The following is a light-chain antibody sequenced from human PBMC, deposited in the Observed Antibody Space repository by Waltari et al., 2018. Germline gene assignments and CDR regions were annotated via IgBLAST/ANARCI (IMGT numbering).Light chain of an antibody. V-gene: IGKV1-5*03. CDR3: QRYNDYPWA. CDR2: RAS. CDR1: QSISNW. J-gene: IGKJ1*01. Sequence: DIQMSQYPSTLSASVGDRVTITCRASQSISNWLAWYQQKPGKAPKLLIYRASSLESGVPSRFSGSGSGTEFTLTISSLQPDDFATYYCQRYNDYPWAFGQGTKVEIK.